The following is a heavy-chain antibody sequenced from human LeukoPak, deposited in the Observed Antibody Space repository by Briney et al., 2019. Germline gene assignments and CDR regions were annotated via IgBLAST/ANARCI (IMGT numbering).Heavy chain of an antibody. V-gene: IGHV3-53*01. Sequence: GGSLRLSCVVSGFTFNNHAMSWVRQAPGKGLEWVSVIYSGGSTYYADSVKGRFTISRDNSKNTLYLQMNSLRAEDTAVYYCAREIAYYFDYWGQGTLVTVSS. D-gene: IGHD2-21*01. J-gene: IGHJ4*02. CDR2: IYSGGST. CDR1: GFTFNNHA. CDR3: AREIAYYFDY.